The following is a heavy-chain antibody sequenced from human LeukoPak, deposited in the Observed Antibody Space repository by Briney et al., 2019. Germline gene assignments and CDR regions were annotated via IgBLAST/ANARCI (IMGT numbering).Heavy chain of an antibody. J-gene: IGHJ6*03. V-gene: IGHV1-2*02. Sequence: GASVKVSCKASGYTFTGYYMHWVRQAPGQGLEWMGWINPNSGGTNYAQKFQGRVTITADKSTSTAYMELSSLRSEDTAVYYCARVVYSGSYGDYYYYYMDVWGKGTTVTVSS. D-gene: IGHD1-26*01. CDR1: GYTFTGYY. CDR2: INPNSGGT. CDR3: ARVVYSGSYGDYYYYYMDV.